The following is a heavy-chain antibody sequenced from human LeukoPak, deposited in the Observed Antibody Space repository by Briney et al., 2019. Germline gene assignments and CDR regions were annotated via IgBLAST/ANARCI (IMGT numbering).Heavy chain of an antibody. CDR1: GFTFSSYA. Sequence: PGGSLRLSCAASGFTFSSYAMSWVRQAPGKGLEWVSAISGSGGSTYYTDSVKGRFTISRDNSKNTLYLQMNSLRAEDTAVYYCAKVYGGGPDAFDIWGQGTMVTVSS. CDR2: ISGSGGST. CDR3: AKVYGGGPDAFDI. J-gene: IGHJ3*02. D-gene: IGHD3-3*01. V-gene: IGHV3-23*01.